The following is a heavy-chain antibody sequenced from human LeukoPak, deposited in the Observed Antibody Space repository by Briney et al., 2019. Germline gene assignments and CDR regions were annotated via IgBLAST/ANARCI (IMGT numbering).Heavy chain of an antibody. CDR3: AREPKSYYYMDV. J-gene: IGHJ6*03. Sequence: PSETLSLTCTVSGGSISSGSYYWSWIRQPAGKGLEWIGRIYTSGSTNYNPSLKSRVTISVDTSKNQFSLKLSSVTAADTAVYYCAREPKSYYYMDVWGKGTTVTVSS. CDR2: IYTSGST. V-gene: IGHV4-61*02. CDR1: GGSISSGSYY.